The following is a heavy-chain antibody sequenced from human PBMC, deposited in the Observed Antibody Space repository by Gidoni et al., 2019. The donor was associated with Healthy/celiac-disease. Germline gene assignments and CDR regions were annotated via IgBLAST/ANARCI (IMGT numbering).Heavy chain of an antibody. D-gene: IGHD2-21*01. CDR1: GGSISSSSYS. CDR3: ARLAVVMNRKMGNGEDY. J-gene: IGHJ4*02. CDR2: IYYSGST. Sequence: QLQLQESGPGLVKPSETLSLTFTVPGGSISSSSYSWGWIRQPPGKGLAWIGSIYYSGSTYYNPSLKSRVTISVDTSKNQFSLKLSSVTAADTAVYYCARLAVVMNRKMGNGEDYWGQGTLVTVSS. V-gene: IGHV4-39*01.